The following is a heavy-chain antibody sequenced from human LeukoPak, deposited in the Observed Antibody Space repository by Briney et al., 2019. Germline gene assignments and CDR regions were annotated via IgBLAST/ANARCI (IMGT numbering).Heavy chain of an antibody. Sequence: SVKVSCKTSGYTFSNYNINWVRQAPGQGLEWMGGIIPIFGTANYAQKFQGRVTITADESTSTAYMELSSLRSEDTAVYYCAAGGPCSSTSCLEPYYYYYMDVWGKGTTVTVSS. D-gene: IGHD2-2*01. CDR2: IIPIFGTA. J-gene: IGHJ6*03. CDR3: AAGGPCSSTSCLEPYYYYYMDV. V-gene: IGHV1-69*13. CDR1: GYTFSNYN.